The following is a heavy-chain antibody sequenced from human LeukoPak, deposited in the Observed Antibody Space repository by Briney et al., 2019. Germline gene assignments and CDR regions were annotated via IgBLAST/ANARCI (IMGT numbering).Heavy chain of an antibody. V-gene: IGHV4-59*08. J-gene: IGHJ3*02. CDR2: TNYSGST. Sequence: SETLSLTCTVSGGSITSYYWSWIRQPPGKGLEWIGYTNYSGSTNYNPSLKSRVIISVDTSKNQFSLKLSSVTAADTAVYYCARPKYSSAYAAFDIWGQGTMVTVSS. CDR3: ARPKYSSAYAAFDI. D-gene: IGHD6-19*01. CDR1: GGSITSYY.